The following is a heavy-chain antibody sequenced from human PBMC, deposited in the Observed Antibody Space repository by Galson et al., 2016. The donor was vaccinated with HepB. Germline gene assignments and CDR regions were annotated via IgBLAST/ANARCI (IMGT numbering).Heavy chain of an antibody. Sequence: SLRLSCAASGFTFSSYAMHWVRQAPGKGLEWVAVISYDGSNKYFAASVKGRFTISRDNSKNTLYLQTNSLGAEDTAVYYCAKDALFYGSGNYVHYWGQGTLVTVSS. CDR3: AKDALFYGSGNYVHY. D-gene: IGHD3-10*01. J-gene: IGHJ4*02. CDR1: GFTFSSYA. CDR2: ISYDGSNK. V-gene: IGHV3-30*04.